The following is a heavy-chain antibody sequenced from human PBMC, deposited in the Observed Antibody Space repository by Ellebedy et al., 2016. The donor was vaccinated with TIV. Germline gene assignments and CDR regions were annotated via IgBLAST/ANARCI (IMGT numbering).Heavy chain of an antibody. J-gene: IGHJ5*02. Sequence: GSLRLXCAVYGGSFSGYYWSWIRQPPGKGLEWIGEINHSGSTNYNPSLKSRVTISVDTSKNQFSLKLSSVTAADTAVYYCARAYYDILTGPKDPKFDPWGQGTLVTDSS. D-gene: IGHD3-9*01. CDR2: INHSGST. V-gene: IGHV4-34*01. CDR3: ARAYYDILTGPKDPKFDP. CDR1: GGSFSGYY.